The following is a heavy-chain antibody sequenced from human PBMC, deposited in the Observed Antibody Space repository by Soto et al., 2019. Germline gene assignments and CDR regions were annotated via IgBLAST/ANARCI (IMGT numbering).Heavy chain of an antibody. CDR2: ISGSGGST. J-gene: IGHJ4*02. CDR3: AKAPWYYDSSGYYYVEDY. D-gene: IGHD3-22*01. CDR1: GFTFSSYA. V-gene: IGHV3-23*01. Sequence: PGGSLRLSCAASGFTFSSYAMSWVRQAPGKGLEWVSAISGSGGSTYYADSVKGRFTISRDNSKNTLYLQMNSLRAEDTAVYYCAKAPWYYDSSGYYYVEDYWGQGTLVTVSS.